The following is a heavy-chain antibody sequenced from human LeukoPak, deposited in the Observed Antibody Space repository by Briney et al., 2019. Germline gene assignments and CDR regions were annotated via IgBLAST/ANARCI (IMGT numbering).Heavy chain of an antibody. CDR2: ISSSGIT. CDR3: ARDFYGSGSSPLGFDP. D-gene: IGHD3-10*01. Sequence: SETLSLTCTVSGVSISSGVYYWTWIRQLPGKGLEWIGYISSSGITKYNPFLKSQFTVSSDTSKNQFSLMLTSVTAADTGMYYCARDFYGSGSSPLGFDPWGQGTLVTVSS. CDR1: GVSISSGVYY. V-gene: IGHV4-31*01. J-gene: IGHJ5*02.